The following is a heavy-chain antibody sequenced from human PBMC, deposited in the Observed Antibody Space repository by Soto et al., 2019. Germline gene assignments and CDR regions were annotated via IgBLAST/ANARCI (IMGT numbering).Heavy chain of an antibody. CDR3: ARESTNSGPDAFDI. CDR1: GCTFTSYG. D-gene: IGHD5-12*01. V-gene: IGHV1-18*01. J-gene: IGHJ3*02. CDR2: ISAYNGNT. Sequence: ASVKVSCKASGCTFTSYGISWVRQAPGQGLEWMGWISAYNGNTNYAKKLQGRVTMTTDTSTSTAYKELRSLRSDYTAVNYCARESTNSGPDAFDIWGQGTMVTVSS.